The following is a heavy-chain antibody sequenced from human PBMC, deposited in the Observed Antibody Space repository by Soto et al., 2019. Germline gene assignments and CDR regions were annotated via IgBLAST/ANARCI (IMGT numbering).Heavy chain of an antibody. D-gene: IGHD6-6*01. CDR3: AKDTAAARPGWYFGL. CDR1: GFTFSSYG. CDR2: IWYDGSNK. Sequence: GGSLRLSCAASGFTFSSYGMHWVRQAPGKGLEWVAVIWYDGSNKYYADSVKGRFTISRDNSKNTLYLQMNSLRAEDTAVYYCAKDTAAARPGWYFGLWGRGTLVTVSS. V-gene: IGHV3-33*06. J-gene: IGHJ2*01.